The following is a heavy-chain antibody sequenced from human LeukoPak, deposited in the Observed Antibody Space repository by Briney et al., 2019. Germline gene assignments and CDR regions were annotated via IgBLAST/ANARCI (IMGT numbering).Heavy chain of an antibody. CDR2: IFHTGSGST. Sequence: SETLSLTCTVSDDSISDYYRGWIRQPPGKGLEWIGYIFHTGSGSTSHNPSLKSRVTISVDTSKNQFSLNLNSVTAADTAVYYCARHAVYAGSGWAFDYWGQGTLVTVSS. V-gene: IGHV4-59*08. CDR3: ARHAVYAGSGWAFDY. D-gene: IGHD6-19*01. CDR1: DDSISDYY. J-gene: IGHJ4*02.